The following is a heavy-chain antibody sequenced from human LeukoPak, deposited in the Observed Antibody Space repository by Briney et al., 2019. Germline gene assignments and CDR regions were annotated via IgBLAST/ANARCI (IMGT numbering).Heavy chain of an antibody. CDR1: GFTLNSYG. D-gene: IGHD3-10*01. CDR3: ARLFSNTFYYHSGTHLDY. V-gene: IGHV3-33*01. Sequence: GRSLRLSCAASGFTLNSYGMHWVRQAPGKGLEWVAFIWYDGSNKYYTDSVKGRFTISRDNSKNTPYLQMNSLRAEDTAVYYCARLFSNTFYYHSGTHLDYWGQGTLVTVSS. J-gene: IGHJ4*02. CDR2: IWYDGSNK.